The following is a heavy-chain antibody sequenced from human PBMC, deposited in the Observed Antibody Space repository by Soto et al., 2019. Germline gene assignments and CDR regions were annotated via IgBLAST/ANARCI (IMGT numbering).Heavy chain of an antibody. V-gene: IGHV4-59*01. D-gene: IGHD2-15*01. CDR1: GGSISSYY. CDR3: ARSTVGYCSGGSCYQNAALDY. Sequence: QVQLQESGPGLVKPSETLSLTCTVSGGSISSYYWSWIRQPPGKGLEWIGYIYYSGSTNYNPSLKSRVPISVDTSKNQFSLKLSSVTAADTAVYYCARSTVGYCSGGSCYQNAALDYWGQGTLVTVSS. J-gene: IGHJ4*02. CDR2: IYYSGST.